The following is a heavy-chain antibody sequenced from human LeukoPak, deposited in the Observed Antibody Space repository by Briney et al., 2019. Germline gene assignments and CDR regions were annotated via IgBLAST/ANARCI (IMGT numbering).Heavy chain of an antibody. J-gene: IGHJ4*02. V-gene: IGHV3-43*02. CDR3: ANSKDSGIAVAGASVDY. CDR1: GFTFDDYA. D-gene: IGHD6-19*01. CDR2: INGDGGST. Sequence: GSLRLSCAASGFTFDDYAMHWVRQAPGKGLEWVSLINGDGGSTYYADSVKGRFTISRDNSKNSLYLQMNSLRAEDTALYYCANSKDSGIAVAGASVDYWGQGTLVTVSS.